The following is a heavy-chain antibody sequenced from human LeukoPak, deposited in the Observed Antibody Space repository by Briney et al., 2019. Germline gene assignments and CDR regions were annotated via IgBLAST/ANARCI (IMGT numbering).Heavy chain of an antibody. CDR2: XXSXXSXK. J-gene: IGHJ4*02. D-gene: IGHD3-22*01. V-gene: IGHV3-30*02. CDR3: GKHDSSSDY. CDR1: GFIFSTYG. Sequence: GGSLRLSCAASGFIFSTYGMHXVRQAPGKGXEWVAFXXSXXSXKSYXGSVMGRFTISRDNFKNTLYLQMNTLRAEDTAVYYCGKHDSSSDYWGQGTLVTVSS.